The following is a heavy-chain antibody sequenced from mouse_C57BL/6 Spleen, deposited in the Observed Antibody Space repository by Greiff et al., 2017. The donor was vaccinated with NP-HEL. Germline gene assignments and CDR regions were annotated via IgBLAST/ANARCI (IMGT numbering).Heavy chain of an antibody. V-gene: IGHV1-64*01. Sequence: VQLQQPGAELVKPGASVKLSCKASGYTFTSYWMHWVKQRPGQGLEWIGMIHPNSGSTNYNEKFKSKATLTVDKSSSTAYMQLSSLTSEDSAVYYCARRSIYYDYDVGWYFDVWGTGTTVTVSS. CDR1: GYTFTSYW. CDR3: ARRSIYYDYDVGWYFDV. CDR2: IHPNSGST. D-gene: IGHD2-4*01. J-gene: IGHJ1*03.